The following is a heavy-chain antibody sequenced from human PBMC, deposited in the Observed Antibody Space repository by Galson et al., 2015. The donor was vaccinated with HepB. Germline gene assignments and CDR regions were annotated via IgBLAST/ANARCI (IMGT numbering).Heavy chain of an antibody. CDR2: IKQDGSEK. J-gene: IGHJ4*02. CDR1: GFTFSSYW. V-gene: IGHV3-7*03. CDR3: ARVQWLDDFDY. D-gene: IGHD6-19*01. Sequence: SLRLSCAASGFTFSSYWMSWVRQAPGKGLEWVANIKQDGSEKYYVDSVKGRFTISRDNAKNSLYLQMNSLRAEDAAVYYCARVQWLDDFDYWGQGTLVTVSS.